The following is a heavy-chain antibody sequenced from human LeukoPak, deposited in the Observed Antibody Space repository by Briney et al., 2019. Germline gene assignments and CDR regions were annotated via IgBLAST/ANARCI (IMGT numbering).Heavy chain of an antibody. Sequence: ASVKVSCKASGYTFTSYGISWVRQAPGQGLEWMGWISAYNGNTSYAQKLQDRVTMTTDTSTSTAYMELRSLRSDDTAVYYCASPAHYYDSREMGYWGQGTLVTVSS. D-gene: IGHD3-22*01. CDR2: ISAYNGNT. CDR1: GYTFTSYG. V-gene: IGHV1-18*01. CDR3: ASPAHYYDSREMGY. J-gene: IGHJ4*02.